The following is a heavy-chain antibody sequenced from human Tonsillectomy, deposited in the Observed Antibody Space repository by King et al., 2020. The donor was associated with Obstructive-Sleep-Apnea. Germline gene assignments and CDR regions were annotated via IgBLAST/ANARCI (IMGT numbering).Heavy chain of an antibody. D-gene: IGHD3-16*02. V-gene: IGHV3-30-3*01. CDR1: GFTFSSYA. Sequence: VQLVESGGGVVQPGRSLRLSCAASGFTFSSYAMHWVRQAPGKGLEWVAVISYDGSNKYYADSVKGRFTISRDNSKNTLYLQMNSLRAEDTAVYYCAGTCRGVIVSFDYWGQGTLVTVSS. CDR3: AGTCRGVIVSFDY. CDR2: ISYDGSNK. J-gene: IGHJ4*02.